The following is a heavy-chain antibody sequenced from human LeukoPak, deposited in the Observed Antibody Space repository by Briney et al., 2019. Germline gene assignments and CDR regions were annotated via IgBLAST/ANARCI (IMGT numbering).Heavy chain of an antibody. CDR2: IYYSGST. V-gene: IGHV4-39*01. CDR1: GGSIGSSYY. Sequence: PSETLSLTCTVSGGSIGSSYYWGWIRQPPAKGLEWIGSIYYSGSTSYNPSLKSRVTISVDMSKNQFSLKLSSVTAADTAVYYCARTTSEDRNNYYYYGMDVWGQGTTVTVSS. D-gene: IGHD1/OR15-1a*01. J-gene: IGHJ6*02. CDR3: ARTTSEDRNNYYYYGMDV.